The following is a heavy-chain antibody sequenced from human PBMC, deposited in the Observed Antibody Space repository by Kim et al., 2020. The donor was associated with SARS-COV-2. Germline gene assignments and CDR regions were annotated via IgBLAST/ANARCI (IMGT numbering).Heavy chain of an antibody. Sequence: GGSLRLSCAASGFTFRSYGMHWVRQAPGKGLEWVALISYDGSNKFYLDSVKGRFIVSKDNSKNTLYLQMNSLRVEDTAVYYCATIRGSDSSRWYSDYWGQGTLVTVSS. J-gene: IGHJ4*02. CDR3: ATIRGSDSSRWYSDY. V-gene: IGHV3-33*01. CDR2: ISYDGSNK. CDR1: GFTFRSYG. D-gene: IGHD6-13*01.